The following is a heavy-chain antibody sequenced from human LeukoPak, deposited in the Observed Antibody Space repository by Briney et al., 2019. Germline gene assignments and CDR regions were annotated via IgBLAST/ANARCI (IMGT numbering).Heavy chain of an antibody. CDR2: IRSKAYGGTT. CDR1: GFTFGDYA. D-gene: IGHD6-19*01. Sequence: GGSLRLSCTASGFTFGDYAMSWVRQAPGKGLEWVGFIRSKAYGGTTEYAASVKGRFTISRDDSKSIAYLQMNSLKTEDTAVYYCTRDLYSSGWYRVGDYYYYYYMDVWGKGTTVTVSS. CDR3: TRDLYSSGWYRVGDYYYYYYMDV. V-gene: IGHV3-49*04. J-gene: IGHJ6*03.